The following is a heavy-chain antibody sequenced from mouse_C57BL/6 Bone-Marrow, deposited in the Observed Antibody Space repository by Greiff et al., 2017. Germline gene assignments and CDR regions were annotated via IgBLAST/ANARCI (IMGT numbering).Heavy chain of an antibody. Sequence: QVQLQQSGPELVKPGASVKLSCKASGYTFTSYDINWVKQRPGQGLEWIGWIYPRDGSTKYNEKFKGKASLTVDTSSIAAYMGRHRLTYEDSAVYYCARSGGNDVEYYAMDYWGQGTSGTVSS. V-gene: IGHV1-85*01. J-gene: IGHJ4*01. CDR3: ARSGGNDVEYYAMDY. CDR2: IYPRDGST. CDR1: GYTFTSYD. D-gene: IGHD2-2*01.